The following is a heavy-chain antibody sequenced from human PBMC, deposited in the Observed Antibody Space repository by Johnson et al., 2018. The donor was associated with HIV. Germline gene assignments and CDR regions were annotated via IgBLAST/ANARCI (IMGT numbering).Heavy chain of an antibody. V-gene: IGHV3-30*14. Sequence: QVQLVESGGGVVQPGRSLRLSCAASGFTFSSYAMHWVRQAPGKGLEWVAVISYDGSNKYYADSVRGRFTISRDKSKNTVYLQINSLKVEDTAMYYCARDRAFDLWGPGTMVTVSS. J-gene: IGHJ3*01. CDR1: GFTFSSYA. CDR2: ISYDGSNK. CDR3: ARDRAFDL.